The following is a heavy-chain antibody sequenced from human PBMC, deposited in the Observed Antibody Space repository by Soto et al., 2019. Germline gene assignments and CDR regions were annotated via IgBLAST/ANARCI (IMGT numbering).Heavy chain of an antibody. CDR2: IIPIFGTA. CDR3: AVDCSGGSCPVDY. Sequence: SVKVSCKASGGTFSSYAISRVRQAPGQGLEWMGGIIPIFGTANYAQKFQGRVTITADESTSTAYMELSSLRSEDTAVYYCAVDCSGGSCPVDYWGQGTLVTVSS. V-gene: IGHV1-69*13. D-gene: IGHD2-15*01. J-gene: IGHJ4*02. CDR1: GGTFSSYA.